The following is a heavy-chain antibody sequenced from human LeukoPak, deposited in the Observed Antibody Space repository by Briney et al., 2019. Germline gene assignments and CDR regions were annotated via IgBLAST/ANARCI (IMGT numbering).Heavy chain of an antibody. J-gene: IGHJ6*02. V-gene: IGHV3-30-3*01. CDR2: ISYDGSNK. CDR1: GFTFSSYA. Sequence: GRSLRLSCAASGFTFSSYAMHWVRQAPGKGLEWVAVISYDGSNKYYADSVKGRFTISRDNSKNTLYLQMNSLRAEDTAVYYCARDLVLVPAAYGMDVWGQGTRVTVSS. CDR3: ARDLVLVPAAYGMDV. D-gene: IGHD2-2*01.